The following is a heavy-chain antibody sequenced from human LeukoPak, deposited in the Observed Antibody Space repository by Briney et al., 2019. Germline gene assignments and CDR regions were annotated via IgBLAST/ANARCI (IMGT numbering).Heavy chain of an antibody. Sequence: GGSLRLSCAASGFTFSSYWMSWVRQAPGKGLEWVANIKQDGSEKYYVDSVKGRFTISRDNAKNSLYLQMNSLRAEDTAVYYCAKDLNHYDILTGVWDSWGQGTLVTVSS. D-gene: IGHD3-9*01. V-gene: IGHV3-7*03. J-gene: IGHJ4*02. CDR3: AKDLNHYDILTGVWDS. CDR1: GFTFSSYW. CDR2: IKQDGSEK.